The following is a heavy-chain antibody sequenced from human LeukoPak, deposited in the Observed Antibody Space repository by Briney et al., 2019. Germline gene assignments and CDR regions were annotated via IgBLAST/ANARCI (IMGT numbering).Heavy chain of an antibody. J-gene: IGHJ4*02. CDR3: ASPDLYSGSSAGFDY. CDR2: IIPIFGTA. D-gene: IGHD1-26*01. Sequence: EASVKVSCKASGGTFSSYAISWVRQAPGQGLEWMGGIIPIFGTANYAQKFQGRATITADESTSTAYMELSSLRSEDTAVYYCASPDLYSGSSAGFDYWGQGTLVTVSS. V-gene: IGHV1-69*13. CDR1: GGTFSSYA.